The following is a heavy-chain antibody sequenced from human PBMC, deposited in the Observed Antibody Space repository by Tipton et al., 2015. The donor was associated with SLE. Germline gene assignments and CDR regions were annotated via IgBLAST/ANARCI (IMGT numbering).Heavy chain of an antibody. J-gene: IGHJ3*02. CDR2: IYYSGST. CDR1: GGSISSYY. Sequence: TLSLTCTVSGGSISSYYWSWIRQPPGKGLEWIGYIYYSGSTNYNPSLKSRVTISVDTSKNQFSLKLSSVTAADTAVYYCARDGIAAAGPAFDIWSQGTMVTVSS. V-gene: IGHV4-59*12. CDR3: ARDGIAAAGPAFDI. D-gene: IGHD6-13*01.